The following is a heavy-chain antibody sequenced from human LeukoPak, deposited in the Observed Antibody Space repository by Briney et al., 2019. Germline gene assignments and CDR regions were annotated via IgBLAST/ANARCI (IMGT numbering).Heavy chain of an antibody. CDR2: INPHTGGT. D-gene: IGHD3-10*01. V-gene: IGHV1-2*02. CDR3: ARGRFGEWDNWFDP. Sequence: ASVKVSCKASGYTFTGYYLHWVRQAPGQGLEWMGWINPHTGGTKFAQKFQGRVTMTRDTSISTAYMELSRLTSDDTAVYFCARGRFGEWDNWFDPWGQGTLVTVSS. J-gene: IGHJ5*02. CDR1: GYTFTGYY.